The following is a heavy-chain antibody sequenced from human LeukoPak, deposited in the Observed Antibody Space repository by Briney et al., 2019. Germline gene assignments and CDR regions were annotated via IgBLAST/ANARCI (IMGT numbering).Heavy chain of an antibody. D-gene: IGHD6-19*01. Sequence: SETLSLTCTVSGGSISSSSYYWGWIRQPPGKGLEWIGSIYYSGSTYYNPSLKSRVTISVDTSKNQFSLKVSSVTAADTAVYYCARDRRGWYGEDHWGQGTLVTVSS. CDR1: GGSISSSSYY. J-gene: IGHJ4*02. CDR3: ARDRRGWYGEDH. CDR2: IYYSGST. V-gene: IGHV4-39*07.